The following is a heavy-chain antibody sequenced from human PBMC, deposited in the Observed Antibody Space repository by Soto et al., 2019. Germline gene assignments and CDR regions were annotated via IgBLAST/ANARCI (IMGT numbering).Heavy chain of an antibody. J-gene: IGHJ5*02. CDR1: GYTFTSYD. V-gene: IGHV1-8*01. CDR2: MNPNSANT. D-gene: IGHD2-21*01. CDR3: ARSDGYNLNWFDP. Sequence: QVQLVQSGAEVKKPGASVKVSCKASGYTFTSYDINWVRQATGQGLVWMGWMNPNSANTGYAQKFQGRLTMTRNTSLSTAYMELSSLRSEDTAVYYCARSDGYNLNWFDPWGQGTLVTVSS.